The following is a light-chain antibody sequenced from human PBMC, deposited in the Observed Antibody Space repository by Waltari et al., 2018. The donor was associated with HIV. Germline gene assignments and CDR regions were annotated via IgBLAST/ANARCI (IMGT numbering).Light chain of an antibody. V-gene: IGKV3-20*01. CDR2: GAS. Sequence: EIVLTQSPGTLSLSPGERATLSCRASQSVSSSYLAWYQQKPGQAPRLLIYGASSRATGIPDRFSGSGSGTDFTLTISRVEAEDVGVYYCMQALQTPRTFGQGTRLEIK. J-gene: IGKJ5*01. CDR1: QSVSSSY. CDR3: MQALQTPRT.